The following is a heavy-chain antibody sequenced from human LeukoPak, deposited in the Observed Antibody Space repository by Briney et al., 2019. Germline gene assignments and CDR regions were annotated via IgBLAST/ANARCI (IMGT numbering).Heavy chain of an antibody. Sequence: PSQTLSLTCSVSGGSISSYYWSWIRQPPGKGLEWIGYIYYSGSTNYNPSLKSRVTISVDPSKNQFSLKLSSVTAADTAVYYCARVGSFVGQPNVWGQGTLVTVSS. V-gene: IGHV4-59*01. J-gene: IGHJ4*02. CDR1: GGSISSYY. CDR3: ARVGSFVGQPNV. D-gene: IGHD3-10*01. CDR2: IYYSGST.